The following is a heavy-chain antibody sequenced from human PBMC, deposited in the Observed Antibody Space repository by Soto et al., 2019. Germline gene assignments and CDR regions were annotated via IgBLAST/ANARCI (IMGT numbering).Heavy chain of an antibody. CDR3: ARGRIVASIHDAFEI. CDR2: ISAYNGNR. V-gene: IGHV1-18*01. CDR1: GYPFTSYG. Sequence: QGNFLQSGDEVKTPGASVRVSCRASGYPFTSYGISWVRQAPGQGLEWVAWISAYNGNRDTAQKFQGRVTMTLDTSTDTAHMELGDLTSADTAVYYCARGRIVASIHDAFEIWGQGTKVTVSS. D-gene: IGHD5-12*01. J-gene: IGHJ3*02.